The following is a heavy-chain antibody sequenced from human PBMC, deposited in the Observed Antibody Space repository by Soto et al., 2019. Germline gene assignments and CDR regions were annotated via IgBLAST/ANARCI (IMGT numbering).Heavy chain of an antibody. CDR1: GVSFSGYY. D-gene: IGHD4-4*01. Sequence: SETLSLTCAVYGVSFSGYYWSWIRQPPGKGLEWIGEINHSGSTNYNPSLKSRVTISVDTSKNQFSLKLSSVTAADTAVYYCAKESMTTVTKSWFDPWGQGTLVTVSS. J-gene: IGHJ5*02. V-gene: IGHV4-34*01. CDR2: INHSGST. CDR3: AKESMTTVTKSWFDP.